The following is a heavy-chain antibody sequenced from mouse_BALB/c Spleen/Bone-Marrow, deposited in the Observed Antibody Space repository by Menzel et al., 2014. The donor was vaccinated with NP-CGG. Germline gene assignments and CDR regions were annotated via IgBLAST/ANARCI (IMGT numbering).Heavy chain of an antibody. CDR2: INPNNGAT. CDR1: GYTFTEST. Sequence: VQLQQSGPELVKPGASVKISCKTSGYTFTESTINWVKQSHGKSLEWIGGINPNNGATGYNQKFKGTATLTVDKSSSTAYLELRSLTSDDSAVYYCARRDYGPAWFTYWGQGTLVTVSA. V-gene: IGHV1-18*01. D-gene: IGHD1-1*01. CDR3: ARRDYGPAWFTY. J-gene: IGHJ3*01.